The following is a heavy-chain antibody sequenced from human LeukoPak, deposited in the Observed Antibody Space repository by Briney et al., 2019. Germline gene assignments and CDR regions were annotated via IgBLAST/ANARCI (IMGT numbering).Heavy chain of an antibody. CDR3: TKHGKGYSYGATIYYFDS. V-gene: IGHV3-23*01. D-gene: IGHD5-18*01. Sequence: GGSLRLSCVASGFTFNNYAVSWVRQAPGKGLEWVSAISGGGGSIYYADAVKGRFTISRDNSKNTLYLYMDSLRAEDTAVYYCTKHGKGYSYGATIYYFDSWGQGTLVTVSS. CDR1: GFTFNNYA. J-gene: IGHJ4*02. CDR2: ISGGGGSI.